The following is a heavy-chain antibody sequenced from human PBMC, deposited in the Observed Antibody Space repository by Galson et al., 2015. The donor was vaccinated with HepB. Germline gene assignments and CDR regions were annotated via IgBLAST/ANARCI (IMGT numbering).Heavy chain of an antibody. CDR3: ARIGLEHKYYYYGMDV. J-gene: IGHJ6*02. Sequence: PALVKPTQTLTLTCTVSGFSLSNARMGVSWIRQPPGKALEWLAHIFSDDEKSYSTSLKSRLTISKDTSKSQVVLTMTNMDPVDTATYYCARIGLEHKYYYYGMDVWGQGTTVTVSS. V-gene: IGHV2-26*01. D-gene: IGHD1/OR15-1a*01. CDR1: GFSLSNARMG. CDR2: IFSDDEK.